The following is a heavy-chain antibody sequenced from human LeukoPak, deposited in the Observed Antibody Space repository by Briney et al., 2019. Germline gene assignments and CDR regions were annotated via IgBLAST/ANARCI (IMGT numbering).Heavy chain of an antibody. Sequence: ASVKVSCEASGYTFTSYGISWVRQAPGQGLEWMGIINPSDGTATYAQRFQGRVAMTRDTSTSTVYMELSSLISEDTAVYYCARGLGSGSYYGSWGQGTLVTVSS. J-gene: IGHJ5*02. D-gene: IGHD3-10*01. CDR2: INPSDGTA. CDR3: ARGLGSGSYYGS. CDR1: GYTFTSYG. V-gene: IGHV1-46*01.